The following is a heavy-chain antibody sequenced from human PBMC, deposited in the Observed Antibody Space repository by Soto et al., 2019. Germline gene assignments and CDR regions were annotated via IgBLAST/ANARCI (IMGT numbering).Heavy chain of an antibody. CDR2: IYYSGST. CDR1: GGSISSGGYY. J-gene: IGHJ5*02. Sequence: QVQLQESGPGLVKPSQTLSLTCTVSGGSISSGGYYWSWIRQHPGKGLEWIGYIYYSGSTYYNPSXXGXVSXSVDTSKNQCSLKLSSVTAADTAVYYCARGSGYYLWGQGTLVTVSS. CDR3: ARGSGYYL. V-gene: IGHV4-31*01. D-gene: IGHD3-22*01.